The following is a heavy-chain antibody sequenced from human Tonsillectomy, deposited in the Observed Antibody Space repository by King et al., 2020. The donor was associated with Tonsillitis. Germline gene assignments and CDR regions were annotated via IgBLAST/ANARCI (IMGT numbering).Heavy chain of an antibody. V-gene: IGHV3-21*01. CDR1: GFTFSNYA. Sequence: DVQLVESGGGLVKPGGSLRLSCAASGFTFSNYAMVWVRQAPGKGLEWVSSISSSSSYIYYADSLKGRFTISRDNAKNSLYLQMNSLRAEDTAVYYCARCYSSGWYRSTEYFLHWGQGALVTVSS. CDR3: ARCYSSGWYRSTEYFLH. J-gene: IGHJ1*01. CDR2: ISSSSSYI. D-gene: IGHD6-19*01.